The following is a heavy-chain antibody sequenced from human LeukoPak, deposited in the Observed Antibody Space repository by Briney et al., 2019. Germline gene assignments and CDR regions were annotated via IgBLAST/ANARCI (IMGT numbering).Heavy chain of an antibody. J-gene: IGHJ4*02. V-gene: IGHV1-8*01. CDR1: GYTFTSYD. CDR3: AVMDRGLHQAFDY. CDR2: MNPNSGNT. D-gene: IGHD3-10*01. Sequence: ASVKVSCKASGYTFTSYDINWVRQATGQGLEWMGWMNPNSGNTGYAQKLQGRVTMTRNTSISTAYMELSSLSAEDTAVYYCAVMDRGLHQAFDYWGQGTLVTVS.